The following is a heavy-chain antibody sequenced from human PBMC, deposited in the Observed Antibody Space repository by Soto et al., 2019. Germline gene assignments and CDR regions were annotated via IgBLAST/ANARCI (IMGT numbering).Heavy chain of an antibody. CDR1: GFTFINFA. CDR2: IHSGGT. CDR3: AKATDTGEGGYCRSTSCAAEDFQN. D-gene: IGHD2-2*01. V-gene: IGHV3-23*01. J-gene: IGHJ1*01. Sequence: EVQLLESGGGLVQPGGSLRLSCAASGFTFINFAMSWVRQAPGKGLEWVSTIHSGGTYYADSVRGRFTISRNNSKNTPPLQMNSLRAADTAVYYSAKATDTGEGGYCRSTSCAAEDFQNWGQGTRVSVSS.